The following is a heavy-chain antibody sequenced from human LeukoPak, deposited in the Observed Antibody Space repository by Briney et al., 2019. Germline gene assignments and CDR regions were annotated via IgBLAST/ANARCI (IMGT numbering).Heavy chain of an antibody. J-gene: IGHJ2*01. CDR2: ISGSGGST. CDR3: AKDHAKWGRPKDIVVVVAAPYWYFDL. CDR1: GFTFSSYA. Sequence: PGGSLRLSCAASGFTFSSYAMSWVRQAPGKGLEWVSAISGSGGSTYYADSVKGRFTISRDNSKNTLYLQMNSLRAEDTAVYYCAKDHAKWGRPKDIVVVVAAPYWYFDLWGRGTLVTVSS. V-gene: IGHV3-23*01. D-gene: IGHD2-15*01.